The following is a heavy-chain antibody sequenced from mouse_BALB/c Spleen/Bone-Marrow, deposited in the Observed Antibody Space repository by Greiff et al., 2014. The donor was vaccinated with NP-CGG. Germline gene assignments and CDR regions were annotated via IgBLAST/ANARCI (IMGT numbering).Heavy chain of an antibody. CDR2: IDPANGNT. CDR3: ARWEYYAMDY. Sequence: VQLKESGAELVKPGASVKLSCTASGFNIKDTYMHRAKQRPEQGLEWIGRIDPANGNTKYDPKFQGKATITADTSSNTAYLQLSSLTSEDTAVYYCARWEYYAMDYWGQGTSVTVSS. V-gene: IGHV14-3*02. D-gene: IGHD4-1*01. J-gene: IGHJ4*01. CDR1: GFNIKDTY.